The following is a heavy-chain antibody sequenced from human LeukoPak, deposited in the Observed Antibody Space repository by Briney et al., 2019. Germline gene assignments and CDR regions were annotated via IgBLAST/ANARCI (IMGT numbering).Heavy chain of an antibody. D-gene: IGHD6-13*01. Sequence: SETLSLTCNVSGGSLVTSAYSWGWVRQPPGKGLEWIGSIYYSGSTYYNPSLKSRVTISVDTSKNQFSLKLSSVSAADTAVYYCAGESSWYDYWGQGTLVTVSS. CDR3: AGESSWYDY. V-gene: IGHV4-39*01. CDR1: GGSLVTSAYS. CDR2: IYYSGST. J-gene: IGHJ4*02.